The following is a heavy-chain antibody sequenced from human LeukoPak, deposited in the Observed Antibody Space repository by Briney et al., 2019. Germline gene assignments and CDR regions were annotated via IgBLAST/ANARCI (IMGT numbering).Heavy chain of an antibody. CDR1: GFTFSSYA. CDR2: ISYDGSNK. CDR3: ARDRDVGATPPDWAFDI. V-gene: IGHV3-30-3*01. D-gene: IGHD1-26*01. J-gene: IGHJ3*02. Sequence: GGSLRLSCAASGFTFSSYAMHWVRQAPGKGLEWVAVISYDGSNKYYADSVKGRFTISRDNSKNTLYLQMNSLRAEDTAVYYCARDRDVGATPPDWAFDIWGQGTMVTVSS.